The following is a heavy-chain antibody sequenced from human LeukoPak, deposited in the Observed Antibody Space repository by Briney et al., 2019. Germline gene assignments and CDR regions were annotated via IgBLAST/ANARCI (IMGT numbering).Heavy chain of an antibody. V-gene: IGHV4-39*01. J-gene: IGHJ3*02. D-gene: IGHD3-22*01. CDR2: IYYSGST. CDR3: ARHAHLLRYYDSSPGAFDI. Sequence: SETLSLTCTVSGGSIGSSSYYWGWIRQPPGKGLEWIGSIYYSGSTYYNPSLKSRVTISVDTSKNQFSLKLSSVTAADTAVYYCARHAHLLRYYDSSPGAFDIWGQGTMVTVSS. CDR1: GGSIGSSSYY.